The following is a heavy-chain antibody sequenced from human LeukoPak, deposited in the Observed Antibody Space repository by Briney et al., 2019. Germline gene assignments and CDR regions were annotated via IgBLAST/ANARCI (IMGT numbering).Heavy chain of an antibody. CDR1: GYSISSGRDE. J-gene: IGHJ5*02. CDR2: IYTSGST. Sequence: ASQTLSLACTVSGYSISSGRDEWGWIRQPGGKGLEWIVRIYTSGSTNYNPSLKSRLTISVDTSKNPFSLKLSSVTAADTAVYYCAREERPKLSFDPWGQGTLVTVSS. D-gene: IGHD1-1*01. V-gene: IGHV4-61*02. CDR3: AREERPKLSFDP.